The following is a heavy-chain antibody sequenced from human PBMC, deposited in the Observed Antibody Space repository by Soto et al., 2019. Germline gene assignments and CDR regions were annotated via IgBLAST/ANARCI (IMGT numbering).Heavy chain of an antibody. V-gene: IGHV3-23*01. CDR2: ISSDGSST. Sequence: QPGGSLRLSCAASGFTFSSYAMSWVRQAPGKGLEWVSGISSDGSSTCYADSVKGRFTISRDNAKNTLYLQMNSLRAEDTAVYYCSFGQVATGSFDYWGQGTLVTVSS. D-gene: IGHD5-12*01. J-gene: IGHJ4*02. CDR1: GFTFSSYA. CDR3: SFGQVATGSFDY.